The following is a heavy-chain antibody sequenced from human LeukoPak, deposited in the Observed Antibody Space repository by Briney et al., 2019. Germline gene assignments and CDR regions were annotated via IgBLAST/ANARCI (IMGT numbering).Heavy chain of an antibody. CDR2: INPNSGGT. Sequence: ASVKVSCKASGYTFTSYYMHWVRQAPGQGLEWMGWINPNSGGTNYAQKFQGRVTITRDTSASTAYMELSSLRSEDTAVYYCARDPYYYDSSGYYYPRYWFDPWGQGTLVTVSS. J-gene: IGHJ5*02. CDR3: ARDPYYYDSSGYYYPRYWFDP. CDR1: GYTFTSYY. D-gene: IGHD3-22*01. V-gene: IGHV1-2*02.